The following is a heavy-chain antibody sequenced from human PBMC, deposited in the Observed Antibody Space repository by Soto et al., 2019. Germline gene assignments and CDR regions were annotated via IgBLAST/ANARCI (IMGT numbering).Heavy chain of an antibody. Sequence: QVQLVQSGAEVKKPGSSVKVSCKASGGTFSSYAISWVRQAPGQGLEWMGGIIPISDTTNYAQKFQGRVTITADESTSTAYMELSSLRSEDTAVYYCARSQGSSTSLEIYYYYYYGMDVWGPGPTVTVSS. CDR2: IIPISDTT. D-gene: IGHD2-2*01. V-gene: IGHV1-69*01. CDR1: GGTFSSYA. CDR3: ARSQGSSTSLEIYYYYYYGMDV. J-gene: IGHJ6*02.